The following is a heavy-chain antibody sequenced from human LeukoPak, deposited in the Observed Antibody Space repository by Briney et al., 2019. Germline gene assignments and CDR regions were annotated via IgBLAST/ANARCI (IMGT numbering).Heavy chain of an antibody. CDR2: ISYDATNK. CDR3: AKASSNYFYYFEY. Sequence: PGGCLRLSCAASGFTFSSSDMHWVRQAPGKGLEWVAVISYDATNKYYADSVKGRFTLSRDNSKNTLYLQTNTLRDEDTAVYYCAKASSNYFYYFEYWGQGTLVTVSS. D-gene: IGHD2/OR15-2a*01. CDR1: GFTFSSSD. J-gene: IGHJ4*02. V-gene: IGHV3-30*18.